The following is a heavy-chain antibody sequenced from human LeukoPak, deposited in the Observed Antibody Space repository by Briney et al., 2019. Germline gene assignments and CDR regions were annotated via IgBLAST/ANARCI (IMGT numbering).Heavy chain of an antibody. Sequence: GGSLRLSCAASGFTFSSYAMSWVRQAPGKGLEWVSAISGSGGSTYYADSVKGRFTISRDNSRDTLYLQMNSLRAEDTAVYYCAKGYYDYVWGSYYFDYWGQGTLVTISS. J-gene: IGHJ4*02. CDR2: ISGSGGST. V-gene: IGHV3-23*01. D-gene: IGHD3-16*01. CDR3: AKGYYDYVWGSYYFDY. CDR1: GFTFSSYA.